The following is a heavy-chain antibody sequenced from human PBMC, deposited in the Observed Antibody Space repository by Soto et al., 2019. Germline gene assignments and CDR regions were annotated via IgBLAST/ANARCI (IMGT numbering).Heavy chain of an antibody. V-gene: IGHV3-21*04. CDR2: ISGSSTYI. D-gene: IGHD6-19*01. J-gene: IGHJ4*02. CDR3: ARGDGTGLYNSGWSPRY. CDR1: GFTFTRYS. Sequence: VQLVESGGGLVKPGGSLRLSCAASGFTFTRYSMNWVRQAPGKGLEWVSSISGSSTYIYYADRVKGRFTISRDNAKNSLYLRMDSLRAEDTAVYYCARGDGTGLYNSGWSPRYWGQGTLVTVSS.